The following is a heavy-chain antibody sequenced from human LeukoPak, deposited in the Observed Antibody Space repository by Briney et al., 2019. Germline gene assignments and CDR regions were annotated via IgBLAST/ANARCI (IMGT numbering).Heavy chain of an antibody. D-gene: IGHD3-22*01. Sequence: GGSLRLSCAASGFTFSSYEMNWVRQAPGKGLEWVSYISSSGSTIYYAGSVKGRFTIPRDNAKNSLYLQMNSLRAEDTAVYYCARGSDSSGYYLCLFDYWGQGTLVTVSS. J-gene: IGHJ4*02. CDR3: ARGSDSSGYYLCLFDY. CDR1: GFTFSSYE. CDR2: ISSSGSTI. V-gene: IGHV3-48*03.